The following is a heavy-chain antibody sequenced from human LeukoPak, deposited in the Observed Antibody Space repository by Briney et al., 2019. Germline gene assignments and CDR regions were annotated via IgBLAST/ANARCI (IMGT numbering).Heavy chain of an antibody. V-gene: IGHV3-30*03. CDR1: GFTFSGYW. Sequence: GGSLRLSCAASGFTFSGYWMHWVRQAPGKGLEWVAVISYDGRNKYYADSVKGRFTISRDNSKNTLYLQMNSLRAEDTAVYYCARAAYDYYGMDVWGQGTTVTVSS. CDR3: ARAAYDYYGMDV. CDR2: ISYDGRNK. J-gene: IGHJ6*02.